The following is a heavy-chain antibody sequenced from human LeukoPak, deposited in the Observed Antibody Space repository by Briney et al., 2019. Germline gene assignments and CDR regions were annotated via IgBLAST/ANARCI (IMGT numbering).Heavy chain of an antibody. Sequence: GGSLRLSCAASGFTFSSYGMHWVRQAPGKGLEWVAVISYDGSNKYYANSMKGRFTISRDNSKDTLYLQMNSLRAEDTAVYYCAKDFGAPDFWSGYRFYYYYGMDVWGQGTTVTVSS. CDR1: GFTFSSYG. J-gene: IGHJ6*02. V-gene: IGHV3-30*18. CDR3: AKDFGAPDFWSGYRFYYYYGMDV. CDR2: ISYDGSNK. D-gene: IGHD3-3*01.